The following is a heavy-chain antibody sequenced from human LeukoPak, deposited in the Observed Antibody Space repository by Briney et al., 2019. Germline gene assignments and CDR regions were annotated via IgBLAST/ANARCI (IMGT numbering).Heavy chain of an antibody. CDR1: GGSISSYY. D-gene: IGHD3-9*01. Sequence: SETLSLTCTVSGGSISSYYWSWIRQPAGKGLEWIGRIYTSGSTNYNPSLKSRVTMSVDTSKNQFPLKLSSVTAADTAVYYCAREGDDILTGYPARNFDYWGQGTLVTVSS. CDR2: IYTSGST. CDR3: AREGDDILTGYPARNFDY. V-gene: IGHV4-4*07. J-gene: IGHJ4*02.